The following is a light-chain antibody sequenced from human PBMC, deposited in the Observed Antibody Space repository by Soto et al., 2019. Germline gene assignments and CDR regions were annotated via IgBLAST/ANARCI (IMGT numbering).Light chain of an antibody. J-gene: IGKJ4*01. CDR1: QGIRND. V-gene: IGKV1-6*01. CDR2: AAS. Sequence: AIQMTQTPSSLSASVGDRVTITCRASQGIRNDLGWYQQKPGKAPKLLIYAASSLQSGVPSWFSGSGSGTDFTLTISSLQPEDFATYYCLQDYNYPLTFGGGTKVEIK. CDR3: LQDYNYPLT.